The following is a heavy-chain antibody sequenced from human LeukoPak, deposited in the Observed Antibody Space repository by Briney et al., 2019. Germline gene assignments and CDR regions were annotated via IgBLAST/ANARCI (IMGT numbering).Heavy chain of an antibody. J-gene: IGHJ2*01. D-gene: IGHD3-22*01. CDR3: ARDTADSSGYPDWYFDL. CDR1: GYTFTGYY. V-gene: IGHV1-2*02. CDR2: INPNSGGT. Sequence: ASVKVSCKASGYTFTGYYMHWVRQAPGQGLEWMGWINPNSGGTSYAQKFQGRVTMTRDTSISTAYMELSRLRSDDTAVYYCARDTADSSGYPDWYFDLWGRGTLVTVSS.